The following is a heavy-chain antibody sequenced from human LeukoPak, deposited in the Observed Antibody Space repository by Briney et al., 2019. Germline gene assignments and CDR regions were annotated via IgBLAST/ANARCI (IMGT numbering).Heavy chain of an antibody. J-gene: IGHJ4*02. CDR1: GGSISSYY. Sequence: SETLSLTCTVSGGSISSYYWSWIRQPPGKGLEWIGYIYYSGTTIYNPSLKSRVTISVDTSKNQFSLKLSSVTAADTAVYYCARQGWDYDFWSGYEVYWGQGTLVTVSS. D-gene: IGHD3-3*01. CDR2: IYYSGTT. V-gene: IGHV4-59*08. CDR3: ARQGWDYDFWSGYEVY.